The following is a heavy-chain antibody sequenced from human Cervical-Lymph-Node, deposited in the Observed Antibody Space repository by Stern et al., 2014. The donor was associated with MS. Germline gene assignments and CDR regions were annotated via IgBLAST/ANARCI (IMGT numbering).Heavy chain of an antibody. CDR1: GFTFDDYA. Sequence: VQLVQSGGGLVQPGRSLRLSCAASGFTFDDYAMHWVRQAPGKGLEWVSGISWNSGSIGYVDSVKGRFTISRDNAKNSLYLQMNSLRAEDTALYYCARSKVIVGAPFDYWGQGTLVTVSS. CDR2: ISWNSGSI. D-gene: IGHD1-26*01. J-gene: IGHJ4*02. V-gene: IGHV3-9*01. CDR3: ARSKVIVGAPFDY.